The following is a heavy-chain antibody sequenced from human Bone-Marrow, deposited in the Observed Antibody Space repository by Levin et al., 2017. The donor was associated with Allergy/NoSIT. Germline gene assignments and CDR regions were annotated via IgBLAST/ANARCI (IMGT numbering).Heavy chain of an antibody. CDR2: IKQDGSEK. Sequence: GESLKISCAASGFTFSSYWMSWVRQAPGKGLEWVANIKQDGSEKYYVDSVKGRFTISRDNAKNSLYLQMNSLRAEDTAVYYCASQKERYCISTSCYAEWFDPWGQGTLVTVSS. CDR3: ASQKERYCISTSCYAEWFDP. CDR1: GFTFSSYW. J-gene: IGHJ5*02. D-gene: IGHD2-2*01. V-gene: IGHV3-7*01.